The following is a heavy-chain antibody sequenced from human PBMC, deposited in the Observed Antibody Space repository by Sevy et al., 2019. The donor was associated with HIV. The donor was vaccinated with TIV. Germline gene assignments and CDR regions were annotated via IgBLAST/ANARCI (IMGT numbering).Heavy chain of an antibody. CDR1: GFTFSTYA. CDR3: ARDPRHYDFWSGSYYFDY. D-gene: IGHD3-3*01. J-gene: IGHJ4*02. Sequence: GGSLRLSCAASGFTFSTYAMSWVRQAPGKGLELVSVISASGGDTFYADSVKGRFTISRDNSKNILYLQMNSLRAEDTAVYYCARDPRHYDFWSGSYYFDYWGQGTLVTVSS. CDR2: ISASGGDT. V-gene: IGHV3-23*01.